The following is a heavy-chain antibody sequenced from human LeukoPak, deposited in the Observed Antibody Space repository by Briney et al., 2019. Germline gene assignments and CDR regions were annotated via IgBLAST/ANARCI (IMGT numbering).Heavy chain of an antibody. Sequence: PGGSLRLSCAASGFTFSSYGMHWVRQAPGKGLEWVAFIRYDGSNKYYADSVKGRLTISRDNSKNTLYLQMNSLRAEDTAVYYCAKAYLYDILTGPTVCWGQGTLVTVSS. CDR3: AKAYLYDILTGPTVC. J-gene: IGHJ4*02. V-gene: IGHV3-30*02. D-gene: IGHD3-9*01. CDR1: GFTFSSYG. CDR2: IRYDGSNK.